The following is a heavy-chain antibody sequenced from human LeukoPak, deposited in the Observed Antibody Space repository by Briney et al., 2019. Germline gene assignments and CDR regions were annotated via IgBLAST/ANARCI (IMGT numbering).Heavy chain of an antibody. CDR1: GYTFTGYY. CDR3: ARARDFWSGYQSFDY. J-gene: IGHJ4*02. D-gene: IGHD3-3*01. CDR2: INPNSGGT. Sequence: ASVTVSCKASGYTFTGYYMHWVRQAPGQGLEWMGWINPNSGGTNYAQKFQGRVTMTRDTSISTAYMELSRLRSDDAAVYYCARARDFWSGYQSFDYWGQGPLVPVSS. V-gene: IGHV1-2*02.